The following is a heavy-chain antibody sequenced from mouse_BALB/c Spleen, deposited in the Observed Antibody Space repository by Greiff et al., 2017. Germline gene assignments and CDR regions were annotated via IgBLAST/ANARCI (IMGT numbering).Heavy chain of an antibody. CDR1: GFTFSSFG. CDR2: ISSGSSTI. J-gene: IGHJ2*01. CDR3: AREVYFDY. V-gene: IGHV5-17*02. Sequence: DVQLQESGGGLVQPGGSRKLSCAASGFTFSSFGMHWVRQAPEKGLEWVAYISSGSSTIYYADTVKGRFTISRDNPKNTLFLQMTSLRSEDTAMYYCAREVYFDYWGQGTTLTVSS.